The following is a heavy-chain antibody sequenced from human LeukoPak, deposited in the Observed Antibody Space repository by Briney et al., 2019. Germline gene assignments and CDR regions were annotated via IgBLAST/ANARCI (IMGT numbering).Heavy chain of an antibody. V-gene: IGHV3-66*01. CDR1: GFTVSSNY. CDR3: ARGAGYSYGSPFDY. CDR2: IYSGGST. Sequence: GGSLRLSCAASGFTVSSNYMSWVRQAPGKGLEWVSVIYSGGSTYDADSVKGRLTISRDNSKNTLYLQMNSLRAEDTAVYYCARGAGYSYGSPFDYWGQGTLVTVSS. J-gene: IGHJ4*02. D-gene: IGHD5-18*01.